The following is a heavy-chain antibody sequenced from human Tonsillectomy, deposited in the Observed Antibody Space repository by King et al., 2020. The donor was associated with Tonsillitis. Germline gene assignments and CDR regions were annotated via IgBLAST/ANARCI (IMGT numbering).Heavy chain of an antibody. CDR3: AKATPSGNHYYYGMDV. Sequence: VQLVESGGGLVQPGGSLRLSCAASGFTFSSYAMSWVRQAPGKGLEWVSAISGSGGSTYYADSVKGRFTISRDNSKNTLYLQMNSLRAEDTAVYYCAKATPSGNHYYYGMDVWGQGTTVTVSS. CDR2: ISGSGGST. J-gene: IGHJ6*02. D-gene: IGHD1-26*01. V-gene: IGHV3-23*04. CDR1: GFTFSSYA.